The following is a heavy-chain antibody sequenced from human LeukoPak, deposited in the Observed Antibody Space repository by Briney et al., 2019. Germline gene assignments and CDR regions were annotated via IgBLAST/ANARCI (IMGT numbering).Heavy chain of an antibody. CDR3: AKDEVHRGWFGELEVTYVAH. Sequence: GGSLRLSCATSGFTFSSYGMHWVRQVPGKGLEWVAVISKDAKSNYHVDSVKGRFTISRDNSKNTLYLQMNSLRAEDTAVYYCAKDEVHRGWFGELEVTYVAHWGQGTLVTVSS. D-gene: IGHD3-10*01. CDR1: GFTFSSYG. CDR2: ISKDAKSN. V-gene: IGHV3-30*18. J-gene: IGHJ4*02.